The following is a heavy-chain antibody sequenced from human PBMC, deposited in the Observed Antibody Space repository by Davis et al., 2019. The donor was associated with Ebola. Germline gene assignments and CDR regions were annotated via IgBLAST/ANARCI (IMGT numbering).Heavy chain of an antibody. D-gene: IGHD1-26*01. CDR3: AKDHVIVGASHYAFDI. CDR1: GFTFSSYA. V-gene: IGHV3-23*01. Sequence: ESLKTSCAASGFTFSSYAMSWVRQAPGKGLEWVSAISGRGGSTYYADSVKSRFTISRDNSKNTLYLQMNSLRAEDTAVYYCAKDHVIVGASHYAFDIWGQVTMVTAAS. CDR2: ISGRGGST. J-gene: IGHJ3*02.